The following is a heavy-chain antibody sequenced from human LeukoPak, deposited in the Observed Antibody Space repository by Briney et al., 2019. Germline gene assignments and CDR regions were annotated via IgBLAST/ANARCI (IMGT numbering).Heavy chain of an antibody. D-gene: IGHD2-2*01. J-gene: IGHJ4*02. CDR1: GFTFSSYT. CDR2: ISSSSSYI. V-gene: IGHV3-21*01. Sequence: KAGGSLRLSCAASGFTFSSYTMNWVRQAPGKGLEWVSSISSSSSYIYYADSLKGRFTISRDNAKNSLYLQMNSLRAEDTAVYYCARLKLLWSNYFDYWGQGTLVTVSS. CDR3: ARLKLLWSNYFDY.